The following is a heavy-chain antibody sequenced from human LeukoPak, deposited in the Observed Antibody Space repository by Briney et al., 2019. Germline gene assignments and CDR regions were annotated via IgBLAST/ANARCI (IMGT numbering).Heavy chain of an antibody. D-gene: IGHD6-19*01. J-gene: IGHJ5*02. V-gene: IGHV3-23*01. Sequence: QPGGSLRLSCAASGFTFSSYGMSWVRQAPGKGLEWVSAISGSGGSTYYADSVKGRFTISRDNSKNTLYLQMNSLRAEDTAVYYCAGGVSSGWYRYNWFDPWGQGTLVTVSS. CDR3: AGGVSSGWYRYNWFDP. CDR2: ISGSGGST. CDR1: GFTFSSYG.